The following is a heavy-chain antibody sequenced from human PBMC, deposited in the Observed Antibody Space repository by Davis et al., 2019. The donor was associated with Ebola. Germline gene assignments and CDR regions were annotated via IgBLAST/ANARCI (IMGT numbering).Heavy chain of an antibody. V-gene: IGHV4-59*01. J-gene: IGHJ4*02. CDR1: GGSFSTYY. Sequence: MPSETLSLTCTVSGGSFSTYYWSWVRQPPGKGLEWVGYIYHSGTTHYNPSLRGRVTISVDTSKKHFSLKLGSVTAADTAVYYCARGSQWLGPDYWGQGTLVTVSS. CDR2: IYHSGTT. D-gene: IGHD6-19*01. CDR3: ARGSQWLGPDY.